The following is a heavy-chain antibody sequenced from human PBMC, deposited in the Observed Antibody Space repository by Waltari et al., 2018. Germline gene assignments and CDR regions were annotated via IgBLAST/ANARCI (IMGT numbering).Heavy chain of an antibody. V-gene: IGHV1-46*01. CDR3: ARVTWISPISHWFDP. CDR1: GYTFTSYY. CDR2: INPSGGST. J-gene: IGHJ5*02. Sequence: QVQLVQSGAEVKKPGASVKVSCKASGYTFTSYYMHWVRQAPGQGLEWMGIINPSGGSTSYAQKFQGRVTMTRDTSTSTVYMELSSLRSEDTAVYYCARVTWISPISHWFDPWGQGTLVTVSS. D-gene: IGHD3-3*02.